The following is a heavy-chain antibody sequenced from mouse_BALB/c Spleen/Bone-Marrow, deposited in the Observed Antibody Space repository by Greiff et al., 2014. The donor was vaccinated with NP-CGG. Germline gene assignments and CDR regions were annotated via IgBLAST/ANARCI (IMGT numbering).Heavy chain of an antibody. CDR1: GYSFAGYT. J-gene: IGHJ3*01. D-gene: IGHD1-1*01. CDR3: AREGYGSSYGFAY. Sequence: EVQLQQSGPELVKPGASMKISCKASGYSFAGYTMNWVKQSHGKNLEWIGLINPYNGGSSYNQKFKGKATLTVDKSSSTAYMELLSLTSEDPAVYYCAREGYGSSYGFAYWGQGTLVTVSA. CDR2: INPYNGGS. V-gene: IGHV1-31*01.